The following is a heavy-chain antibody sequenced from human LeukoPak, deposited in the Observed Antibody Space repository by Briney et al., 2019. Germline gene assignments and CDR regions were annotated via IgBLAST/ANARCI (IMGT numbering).Heavy chain of an antibody. Sequence: GGSLRLSCAASGFTFSSYGMHWVRQAPGKGLEWVAFIRYDGSNRYYADSVKGRFTISRDNSKNTLYLQMNSLRAEDTAVYYCAKDHPAKGYYFDYWGQGTLVTVSS. CDR3: AKDHPAKGYYFDY. CDR2: IRYDGSNR. V-gene: IGHV3-30*02. CDR1: GFTFSSYG. J-gene: IGHJ4*02.